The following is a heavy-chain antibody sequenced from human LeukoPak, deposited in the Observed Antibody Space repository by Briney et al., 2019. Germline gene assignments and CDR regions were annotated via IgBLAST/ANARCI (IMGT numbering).Heavy chain of an antibody. CDR2: ISYDGSNK. CDR1: GFTFSSYG. J-gene: IGHJ5*02. CDR3: AKGLGGSFFDP. V-gene: IGHV3-30*18. D-gene: IGHD1-26*01. Sequence: QPGGSLRLSCAASGFTFSSYGMHWVRQAPGKGLEWVAVISYDGSNKYYADSVKGRFTISRDNSKNTLYLQMNSLRAEDTAVYYCAKGLGGSFFDPWGQGTLVTVSS.